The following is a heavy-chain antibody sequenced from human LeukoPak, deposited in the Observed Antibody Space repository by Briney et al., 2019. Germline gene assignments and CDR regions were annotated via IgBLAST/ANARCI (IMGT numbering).Heavy chain of an antibody. Sequence: GGSLRLSCAASGFTFSSYAMSWVRQAPGKGLEWVSAISGSGGSTYYADSVKGRFTISRDNSKNTLYLQMNSLRVEDTAMYYCARDPPGIAASGTGGWGQGTLVTVSS. CDR2: ISGSGGST. CDR1: GFTFSSYA. CDR3: ARDPPGIAASGTGG. V-gene: IGHV3-23*01. J-gene: IGHJ4*02. D-gene: IGHD6-13*01.